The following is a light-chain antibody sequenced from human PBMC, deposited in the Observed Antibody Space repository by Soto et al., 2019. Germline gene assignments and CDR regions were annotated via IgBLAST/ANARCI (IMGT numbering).Light chain of an antibody. Sequence: EIVLTQSPATLSLSPGERATLSCRASQSVSSYLAWYQQKPGQAPRLLIYDASNRATGIPARFSGSGSGTDFTLTISCLEPEDFAVYYCQQRSNWSLTFGGGTQVEIK. CDR2: DAS. V-gene: IGKV3-11*01. J-gene: IGKJ4*01. CDR3: QQRSNWSLT. CDR1: QSVSSY.